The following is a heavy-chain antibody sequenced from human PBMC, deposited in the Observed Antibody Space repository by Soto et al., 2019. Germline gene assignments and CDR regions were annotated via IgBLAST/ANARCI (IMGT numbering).Heavy chain of an antibody. Sequence: GGSLRLSCAASGFTFSSFWMDWVRQAPGKGLEWVANINPDGSEKHYVNSVRGRFTISRDNARNSLYLQMSSLTADDSALYYCSRSLDSWGQGTRVTVSS. CDR1: GFTFSSFW. CDR2: INPDGSEK. J-gene: IGHJ4*02. V-gene: IGHV3-7*01. CDR3: SRSLDS.